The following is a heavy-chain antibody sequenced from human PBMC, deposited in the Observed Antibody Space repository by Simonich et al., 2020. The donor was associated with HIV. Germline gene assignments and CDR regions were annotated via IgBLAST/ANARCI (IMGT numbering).Heavy chain of an antibody. V-gene: IGHV1-24*01. Sequence: QVQLVQSGAEVKKPGASVKVSCKVSGYSFTELSMHWVRQAPGKGLEWMGGVAPEDGETIYAQKLQGRVTMTEDTSTDTAYMELSGLRSEDTAVYYCATPSLAATAFDYWGQGTLVTVSS. J-gene: IGHJ4*02. CDR1: GYSFTELS. CDR3: ATPSLAATAFDY. CDR2: VAPEDGET. D-gene: IGHD2-15*01.